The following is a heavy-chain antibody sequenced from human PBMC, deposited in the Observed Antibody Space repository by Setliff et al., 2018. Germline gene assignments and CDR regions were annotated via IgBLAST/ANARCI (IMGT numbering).Heavy chain of an antibody. Sequence: PSETLSLTCAVYGGSFSGYYWSWIRQPPGKGLEWIGEINQSGSTNYNPSLKSRVTIAVDTSKNQFSLKLSSVTAADTAVYYCTRGPDGYTYQGAFDIWGQGTTVTVSS. D-gene: IGHD5-12*01. V-gene: IGHV4-34*01. CDR3: TRGPDGYTYQGAFDI. J-gene: IGHJ3*02. CDR1: GGSFSGYY. CDR2: INQSGST.